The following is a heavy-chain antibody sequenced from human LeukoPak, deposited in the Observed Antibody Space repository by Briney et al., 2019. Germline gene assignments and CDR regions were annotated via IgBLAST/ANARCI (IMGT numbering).Heavy chain of an antibody. CDR2: INVDGSDT. CDR3: ARGPRDGYN. D-gene: IGHD5-24*01. Sequence: GGSLRLSCAASGFTLSDHWMNWVRQPPGEGLLWVSHINVDGSDTDYADSVKGRFTISRDNAKNSLYLQMNSLRAEDTAVYYCARGPRDGYNWGQGTLVTVSS. J-gene: IGHJ4*02. V-gene: IGHV3-74*01. CDR1: GFTLSDHW.